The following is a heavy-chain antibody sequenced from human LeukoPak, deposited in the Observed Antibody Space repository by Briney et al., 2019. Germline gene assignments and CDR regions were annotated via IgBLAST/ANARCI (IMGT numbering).Heavy chain of an antibody. CDR1: GGSISSYY. J-gene: IGHJ5*02. V-gene: IGHV4-4*07. CDR2: IYTSGST. D-gene: IGHD4-11*01. Sequence: PSETLSLTCTVSGGSISSYYWSWIREPAGKGLEWIGRIYTSGSTNYNPSLKSRVTMSVDTSKNQFSLKLSSVTAADTAVYYCARAEGCSNYRSGWFDPWGQGTLVTVSS. CDR3: ARAEGCSNYRSGWFDP.